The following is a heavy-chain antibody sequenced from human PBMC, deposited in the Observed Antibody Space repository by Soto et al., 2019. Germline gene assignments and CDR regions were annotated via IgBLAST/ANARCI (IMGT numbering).Heavy chain of an antibody. CDR2: INPNSGGT. J-gene: IGHJ6*03. CDR1: GYTFTGYY. CDR3: ARGPGGATYYYYYMDV. V-gene: IGHV1-2*04. Sequence: ASVKVSCKASGYTFTGYYMHWVRQAPGQGLEWMGWINPNSGGTNYAQKFQGWVTMTRDTSISTAYMELSRLRSDDTAVYYCARGPGGATYYYYYMDVWGKGTTVTVSS.